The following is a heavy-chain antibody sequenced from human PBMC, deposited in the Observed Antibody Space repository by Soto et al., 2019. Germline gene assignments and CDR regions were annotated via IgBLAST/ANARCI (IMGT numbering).Heavy chain of an antibody. CDR1: GFTFSSYS. CDR3: ARSDYPGPNYYYYYGMDV. CDR2: ISSSSSYI. Sequence: PGESLKISCAASGFTFSSYSMNWVRQAPGKGLEWVSSISSSSSYIYYADSVKGRFTISRDNAKNSLYLQMNSLRAEDTAVYYCARSDYPGPNYYYYYGMDVWGQGTTVTVSS. J-gene: IGHJ6*02. V-gene: IGHV3-21*01. D-gene: IGHD4-17*01.